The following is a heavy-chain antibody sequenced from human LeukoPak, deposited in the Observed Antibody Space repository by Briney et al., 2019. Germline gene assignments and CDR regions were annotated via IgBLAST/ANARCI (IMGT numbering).Heavy chain of an antibody. V-gene: IGHV4-59*01. Sequence: SETLSLTCTVSGGSISSYYWSWIRQPPGKGLEWIGYIYYSGSTNYNPSLKSRVTISVDTSKNQFSLKLSSVTAADTAVYYCASGELRYYFDYWGQGTLVTVSS. J-gene: IGHJ4*02. CDR1: GGSISSYY. CDR2: IYYSGST. CDR3: ASGELRYYFDY. D-gene: IGHD1-26*01.